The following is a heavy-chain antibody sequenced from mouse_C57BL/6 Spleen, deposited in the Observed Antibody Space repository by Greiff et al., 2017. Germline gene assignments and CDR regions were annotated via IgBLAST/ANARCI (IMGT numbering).Heavy chain of an antibody. D-gene: IGHD1-1*01. CDR1: GYTFTDYN. J-gene: IGHJ3*01. V-gene: IGHV1-22*01. Sequence: EVKLMESGPELVKPGASVKMSCKASGYTFTDYNMHWVKQSHGKSLEWIGYINPNNGGTSYNQKFKGKATLTVNKSSSTAYMELRSLTSEDSAVYYCAIYYYGSSQFAYWGQGTLVTVSA. CDR2: INPNNGGT. CDR3: AIYYYGSSQFAY.